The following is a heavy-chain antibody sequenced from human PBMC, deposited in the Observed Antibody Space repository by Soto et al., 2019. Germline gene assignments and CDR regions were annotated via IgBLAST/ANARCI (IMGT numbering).Heavy chain of an antibody. D-gene: IGHD6-13*01. CDR1: GFTFSSYA. J-gene: IGHJ4*02. V-gene: IGHV3-23*01. Sequence: EVQLLESGGGLVQPGGSLRLSCAASGFTFSSYAMSWVRQAPGKGLEWVSAISGSGGSTYYADSVKGRFTISRDNSTNTLYLHMNSLRAEDTAVYYCAKENGYSSSWLEFDYWGQGALVTVSS. CDR3: AKENGYSSSWLEFDY. CDR2: ISGSGGST.